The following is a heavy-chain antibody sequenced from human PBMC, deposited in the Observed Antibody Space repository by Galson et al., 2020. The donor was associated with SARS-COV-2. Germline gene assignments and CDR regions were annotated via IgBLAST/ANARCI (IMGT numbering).Heavy chain of an antibody. J-gene: IGHJ4*02. D-gene: IGHD3-16*02. CDR1: GSPIKSSG. V-gene: IGHV3-33*08. Sequence: QLGASMKISCAASGSPIKSSGMHWVRQAPGKGLEWVAVISYDGSTKYYADSVKGRFTISRDNSKNTLYLQMNSLRAEDTAVYYCARDVRLGELSFPYWGQGTLVTVSS. CDR3: ARDVRLGELSFPY. CDR2: ISYDGSTK.